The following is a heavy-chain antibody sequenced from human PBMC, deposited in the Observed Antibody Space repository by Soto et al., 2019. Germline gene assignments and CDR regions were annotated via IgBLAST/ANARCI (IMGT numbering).Heavy chain of an antibody. V-gene: IGHV1-69*02. Sequence: QVQLVQSGPELKKPGSSVRVSCRASGGTFNSYTITWVRQSPGQGLEWLGRIIATLDLTNSAQNFQGRVTVTAETSTSRAYMELTSVRSEDTAVYYCAAEICDQTAFDNWGHGTVATGSS. D-gene: IGHD2-2*01. J-gene: IGHJ3*02. CDR2: IIATLDLT. CDR3: AAEICDQTAFDN. CDR1: GGTFNSYT.